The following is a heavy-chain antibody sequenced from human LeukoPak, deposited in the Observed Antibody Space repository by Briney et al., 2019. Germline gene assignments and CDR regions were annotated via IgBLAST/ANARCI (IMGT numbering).Heavy chain of an antibody. V-gene: IGHV4-61*02. CDR3: ARDARWGSSEFDP. J-gene: IGHJ5*02. Sequence: SETLSLTCTVSGGSISSGSYYWSWIRQPAGKGLEWIGRIYTSGSTNYNPSLKSRVTISVDTSKNQFSLKLSSVTAADTAVYYCARDARWGSSEFDPWGQGTLVTVSS. CDR1: GGSISSGSYY. CDR2: IYTSGST. D-gene: IGHD3-10*01.